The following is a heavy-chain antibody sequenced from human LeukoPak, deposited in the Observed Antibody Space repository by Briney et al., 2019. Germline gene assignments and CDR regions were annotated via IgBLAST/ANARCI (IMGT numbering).Heavy chain of an antibody. Sequence: SVKVSCKASGYTFTSYDINWVRQATGQGLEWMGGIIPIFGTANYAQKFQGRVTITADESTSTAYMELSSLRSEDTAVYYCATPPSLAAAGYQVDYWGQGTLVTVSS. CDR3: ATPPSLAAAGYQVDY. D-gene: IGHD6-13*01. CDR2: IIPIFGTA. J-gene: IGHJ4*02. CDR1: GYTFTSYD. V-gene: IGHV1-69*13.